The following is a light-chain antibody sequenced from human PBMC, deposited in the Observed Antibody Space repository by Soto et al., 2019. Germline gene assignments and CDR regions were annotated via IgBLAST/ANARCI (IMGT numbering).Light chain of an antibody. CDR3: QSYDSSRSVLYV. Sequence: QPVLTQPPSVSGAPGQRVTISCTGSSSNIGAGYDVHWYQQLPGTAPKLLIYGNSNRPSGVPDRFSGSKSGTSASLAITGLQAEDEADYYCQSYDSSRSVLYVFGTGTKLTVL. V-gene: IGLV1-40*01. CDR2: GNS. J-gene: IGLJ1*01. CDR1: SSNIGAGYD.